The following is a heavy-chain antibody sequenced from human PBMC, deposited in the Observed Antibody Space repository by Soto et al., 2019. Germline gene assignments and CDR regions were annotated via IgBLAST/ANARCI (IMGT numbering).Heavy chain of an antibody. CDR1: GGSVTSTTYY. J-gene: IGHJ4*02. CDR3: ATNSLDYYDSSGYSY. Sequence: SETLSLTCTVSGGSVTSTTYYWTWIRQPPGKGLEWIGSIFYSGSTYYNTSLKSRVTISVDTSKNQFSLKLSSVTAADTAVYYCATNSLDYYDSSGYSYRCQGTLVTVSS. CDR2: IFYSGST. D-gene: IGHD3-22*01. V-gene: IGHV4-39*01.